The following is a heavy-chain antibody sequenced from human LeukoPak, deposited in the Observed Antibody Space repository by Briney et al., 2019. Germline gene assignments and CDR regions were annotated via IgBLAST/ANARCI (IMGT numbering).Heavy chain of an antibody. CDR2: IWHDGSNE. D-gene: IGHD6-19*01. CDR1: GFNFSNYG. J-gene: IGHJ4*02. CDR3: ARGIAVAGTTGGYCDY. V-gene: IGHV3-33*01. Sequence: PGGSLRLSCAASGFNFSNYGMNWVRQAPGKGLEWVAVIWHDGSNEYYADSVKGRFTTARDNSENTLYLQMNSLGAEDTAFYYCARGIAVAGTTGGYCDYWGQGALVTVSS.